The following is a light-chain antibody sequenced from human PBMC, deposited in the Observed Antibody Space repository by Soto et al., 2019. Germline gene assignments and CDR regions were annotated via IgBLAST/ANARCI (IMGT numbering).Light chain of an antibody. V-gene: IGKV3D-15*01. CDR3: QQHNQWPIT. J-gene: IGKJ5*01. CDR2: YIS. Sequence: EIVMTQSPVTLSVSPGERATLSCRASQSVSSNLAWYQQKPGQAPRLLIYYISTRATGIPARFSGSGSGTEFTLTINSLQSEDSAVYYCQQHNQWPITFGQGTRLEIK. CDR1: QSVSSN.